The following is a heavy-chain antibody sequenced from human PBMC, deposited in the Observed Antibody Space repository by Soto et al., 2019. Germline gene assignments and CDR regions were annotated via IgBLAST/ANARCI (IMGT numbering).Heavy chain of an antibody. J-gene: IGHJ2*01. V-gene: IGHV3-30*03. D-gene: IGHD1-1*01. CDR2: ISYDGINK. CDR1: GFTFNTYG. CDR3: AWSPQPTGGILWYFDL. Sequence: GGSLRLSCAASGFTFNTYGMHWVRQAPGKGLEWVAAISYDGINKYYVDSVKGRFTISRDNSKNTLYVQMNSLRAEDTALYYCAWSPQPTGGILWYFDLWGGGILVTVSS.